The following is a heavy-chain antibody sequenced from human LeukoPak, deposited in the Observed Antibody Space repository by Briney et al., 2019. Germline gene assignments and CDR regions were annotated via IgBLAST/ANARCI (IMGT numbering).Heavy chain of an antibody. CDR2: IIPILGIA. Sequence: SVKVSCKASGGTFSSYAISWVRQAPGQGLEWMGRIIPILGIANYAQKFQGRVTITADRSTSTAYMELSSLRSEDTAVYYCAAYYYDSSGYYYFDYWGQGTLVTVSS. V-gene: IGHV1-69*04. CDR1: GGTFSSYA. D-gene: IGHD3-22*01. CDR3: AAYYYDSSGYYYFDY. J-gene: IGHJ4*02.